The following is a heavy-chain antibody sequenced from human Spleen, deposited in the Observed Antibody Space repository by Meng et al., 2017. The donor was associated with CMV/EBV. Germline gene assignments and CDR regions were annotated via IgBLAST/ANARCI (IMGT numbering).Heavy chain of an antibody. J-gene: IGHJ6*02. Sequence: GGSLRLSCAASGFSVTNAWMTWLRPAPGKGLEWVGRLKSKTDGGPDYAAPVEGRFIISRDDSENTLYLQLNSLKTEDTATYYCTREEISYYYDLRVWGQGTTVTVSS. CDR2: LKSKTDGGP. D-gene: IGHD3-3*01. V-gene: IGHV3-15*01. CDR3: TREEISYYYDLRV. CDR1: GFSVTNAW.